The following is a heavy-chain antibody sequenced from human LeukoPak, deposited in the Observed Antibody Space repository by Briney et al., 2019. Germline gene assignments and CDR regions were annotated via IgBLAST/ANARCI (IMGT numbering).Heavy chain of an antibody. J-gene: IGHJ6*03. Sequence: GGSLRLSCAASGFTFSSFGMSWVRQSPGKGLEWVSAISGSGGSTYNADSVKARFTISRDNSKNTLYLQMNSLRAEDTAVYYCAKCILTGYYKGYMDVWGKGTTVTISS. CDR3: AKCILTGYYKGYMDV. CDR1: GFTFSSFG. D-gene: IGHD3-9*01. V-gene: IGHV3-23*01. CDR2: ISGSGGST.